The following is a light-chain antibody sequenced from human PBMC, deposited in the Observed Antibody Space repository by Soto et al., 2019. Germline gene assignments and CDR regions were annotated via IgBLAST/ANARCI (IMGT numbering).Light chain of an antibody. Sequence: QSALPQPPSVSGSPGQSVAISCPRTSSDVGSYNRVSWYQQPPGTAPKVMIYEVSNRPSGVPDRFSGSKSGNTASLTISGLQAEDEADYYCSSYTSSNTYVFGTGTKVTVL. CDR3: SSYTSSNTYV. CDR2: EVS. CDR1: SSDVGSYNR. V-gene: IGLV2-18*02. J-gene: IGLJ1*01.